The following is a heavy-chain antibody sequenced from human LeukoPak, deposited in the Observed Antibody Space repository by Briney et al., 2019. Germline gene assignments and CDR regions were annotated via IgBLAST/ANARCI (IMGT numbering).Heavy chain of an antibody. CDR2: ISSSSSTI. CDR3: ARGPFYYDSSGYLDY. V-gene: IGHV3-48*01. J-gene: IGHJ4*02. Sequence: GGSLRLSCAASGFTFSSYSMNWVRQAPGKGLEWVSYISSSSSTIYYADSVKGRFTISRDNAKNSLYLQMNSLRAEDTAVYYCARGPFYYDSSGYLDYWGQGTLVTVSS. CDR1: GFTFSSYS. D-gene: IGHD3-22*01.